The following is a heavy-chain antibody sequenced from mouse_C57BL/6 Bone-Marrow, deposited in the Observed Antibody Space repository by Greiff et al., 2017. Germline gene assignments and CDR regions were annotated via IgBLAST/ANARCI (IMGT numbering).Heavy chain of an antibody. J-gene: IGHJ2*01. CDR3: ARKTAQANYFDY. Sequence: EAKLMESGGGLVKPGGSLKLSCAASGFTFSDYGMHWVRQAPEKGLEWVAYISSGSSTIYYADTVKGRFTISRDNAKNTLFLQMTSLRSEDTAMYYCARKTAQANYFDYWGQGTTLTVSS. CDR2: ISSGSSTI. CDR1: GFTFSDYG. V-gene: IGHV5-17*01. D-gene: IGHD3-2*02.